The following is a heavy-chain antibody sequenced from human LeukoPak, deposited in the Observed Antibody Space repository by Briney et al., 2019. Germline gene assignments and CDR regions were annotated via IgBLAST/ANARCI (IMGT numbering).Heavy chain of an antibody. D-gene: IGHD6-13*01. V-gene: IGHV3-23*01. CDR2: ITGSADIT. CDR1: GFTFSNYG. CDR3: AKEHGGSSWYEDAFDI. Sequence: GGSLRLSCAASGFTFSNYGMNWVRQAPGKGLEWVSGITGSADITYYADSVKGRFTISRDNSKNTLYLQMNSLRAEDTAVYYCAKEHGGSSWYEDAFDIWGQGTMVTVSS. J-gene: IGHJ3*02.